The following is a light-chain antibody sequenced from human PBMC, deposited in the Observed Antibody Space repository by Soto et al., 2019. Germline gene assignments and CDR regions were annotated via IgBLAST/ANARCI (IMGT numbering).Light chain of an antibody. CDR3: QQSYSTPGFT. Sequence: DTQITHSPSSLFAPVGDRVNLTFLASQSINSTLNCYQQKPGKAQKLLIYAASSLQSGVPSRFSGSGSGTDFTLTIRSLQPEDFATYYCQQSYSTPGFTFGPGTKVDIK. CDR2: AAS. CDR1: QSINST. V-gene: IGKV1-39*01. J-gene: IGKJ3*01.